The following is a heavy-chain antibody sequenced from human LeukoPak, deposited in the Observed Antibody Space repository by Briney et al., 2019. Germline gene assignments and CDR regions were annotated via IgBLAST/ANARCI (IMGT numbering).Heavy chain of an antibody. Sequence: PSQTLSLTCTVSGNSISSGDNYWSWIRQPPGKGLEWIGEINHSGSTNYNPSLKSRVTISVDTSKKQFSLKLSSVTAADTAVYYCAGRPGLRFLEWLLYRYYYWGQGTLVTVSS. J-gene: IGHJ4*02. CDR3: AGRPGLRFLEWLLYRYYY. D-gene: IGHD3-3*01. CDR1: GNSISSGDNY. V-gene: IGHV4-30-4*08. CDR2: INHSGST.